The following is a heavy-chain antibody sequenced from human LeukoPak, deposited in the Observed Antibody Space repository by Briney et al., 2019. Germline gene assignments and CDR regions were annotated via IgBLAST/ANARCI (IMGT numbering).Heavy chain of an antibody. CDR2: ISGSGGST. CDR3: AKDLRHYYYYMDV. J-gene: IGHJ6*03. CDR1: GFTFVSYA. V-gene: IGHV3-23*01. Sequence: PGGSLRLSCAASGFTFVSYAMSWVRQAPGKGLEWVSSISGSGGSTYYADSVKGRFTISRDNSKNTLYLQVHSLIAEDTALYYCAKDLRHYYYYMDVWGKGTTVTVSS.